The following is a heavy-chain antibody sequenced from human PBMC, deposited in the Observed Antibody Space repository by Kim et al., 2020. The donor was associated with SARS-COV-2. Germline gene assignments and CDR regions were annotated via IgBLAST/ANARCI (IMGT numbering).Heavy chain of an antibody. Sequence: SETLSLTCAVYGGSFSGYYWSWIRQPPGKGLEWIGEINHSGSTNYNPSLKSRVTISVDTSKNQFSLKLSSVTAADTAVYYCARSHRLLWFGGRGWFDPWGQGTLVTVSS. CDR3: ARSHRLLWFGGRGWFDP. V-gene: IGHV4-34*01. CDR2: INHSGST. D-gene: IGHD3-10*01. CDR1: GGSFSGYY. J-gene: IGHJ5*02.